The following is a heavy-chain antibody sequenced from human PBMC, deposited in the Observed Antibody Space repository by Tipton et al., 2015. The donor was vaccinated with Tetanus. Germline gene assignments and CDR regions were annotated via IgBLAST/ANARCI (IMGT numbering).Heavy chain of an antibody. CDR2: VSGAGGSK. CDR1: GFNVRANY. Sequence: SLRLSCAASGFNVRANYLTWVRQTPGKGLEWVSAVSGAGGSKVYADSVEGRFTISRDNANNSLYLQMSSLRPEDTALYYCARAVRGRDVFDVWGQGTVVTVSS. D-gene: IGHD3-10*01. J-gene: IGHJ3*01. CDR3: ARAVRGRDVFDV. V-gene: IGHV3-9*01.